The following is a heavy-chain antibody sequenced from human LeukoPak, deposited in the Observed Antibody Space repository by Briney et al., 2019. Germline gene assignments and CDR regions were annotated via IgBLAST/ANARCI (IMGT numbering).Heavy chain of an antibody. J-gene: IGHJ4*02. Sequence: GSLRLSCAASGFTFSSYAMHWVRQAPGKGLEYVSAISSNGGSTYYANSVKGRFTISRDNPKNTLYLQMGSLRAEDMAVYYCARVVEMATIDYWGQGTLVTVSS. V-gene: IGHV3-64*01. CDR2: ISSNGGST. CDR1: GFTFSSYA. D-gene: IGHD5-24*01. CDR3: ARVVEMATIDY.